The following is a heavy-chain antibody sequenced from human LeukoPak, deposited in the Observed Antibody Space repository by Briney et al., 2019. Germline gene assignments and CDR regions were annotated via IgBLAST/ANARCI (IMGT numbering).Heavy chain of an antibody. Sequence: GASVKVSCKASGYTFTSYYMHWVRQAPGQGLEWMGIINPSGGSTSYAQKFQGRVTMTRDTSTSTVYMELSSLRSEDTAVYYCARESSGDDYYYYYYMDVWGKGTTVTISS. J-gene: IGHJ6*03. CDR2: INPSGGST. D-gene: IGHD4-17*01. CDR3: ARESSGDDYYYYYYMDV. CDR1: GYTFTSYY. V-gene: IGHV1-46*01.